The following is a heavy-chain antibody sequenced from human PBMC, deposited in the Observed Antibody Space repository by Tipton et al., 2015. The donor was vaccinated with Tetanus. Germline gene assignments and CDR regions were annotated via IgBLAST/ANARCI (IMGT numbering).Heavy chain of an antibody. CDR3: ARGTWLYTSTYHRHWLDP. CDR2: VDDSGST. CDR1: KFSFSRHS. D-gene: IGHD6-13*01. Sequence: LRLSCAASKFSFSRHSMNWVRQAPGKGLEWIGEVDDSGSTNYSPSLKSRVTISLDTSKNEFSLTLSSVTAADTAVYYCARGTWLYTSTYHRHWLDPWGQGTLVTVSS. J-gene: IGHJ5*02. V-gene: IGHV4-34*01.